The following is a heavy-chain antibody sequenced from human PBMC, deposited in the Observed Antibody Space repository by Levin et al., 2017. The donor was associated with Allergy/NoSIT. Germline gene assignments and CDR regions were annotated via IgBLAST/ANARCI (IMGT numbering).Heavy chain of an antibody. CDR1: GFTFSTYS. V-gene: IGHV3-21*01. Sequence: PGGSLRLSCAASGFTFSTYSMNWVRQAPGKGLEWVSSLSSSSSYIYYADSVKGRFTISRDNAKNSLYLQMNSLRAEDTAVYYCARDITYYYDSSGSKKGTDYWGQGTLVTVSS. D-gene: IGHD3-22*01. CDR3: ARDITYYYDSSGSKKGTDY. CDR2: LSSSSSYI. J-gene: IGHJ4*02.